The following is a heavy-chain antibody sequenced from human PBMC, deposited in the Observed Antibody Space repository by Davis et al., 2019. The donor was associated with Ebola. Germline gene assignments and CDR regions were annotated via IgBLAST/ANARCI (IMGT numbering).Heavy chain of an antibody. CDR2: INANSGVT. J-gene: IGHJ1*01. Sequence: ASVKVSCKASGYTFTDFHIHWVRQAPGQGLEWMGWINANSGVTDFAQKFQGRVTMTRDTSISTVYMQLSSLTSDDTAVYYCARVAVTGIRYFHHWGQGTLVTVSS. CDR1: GYTFTDFH. CDR3: ARVAVTGIRYFHH. V-gene: IGHV1-2*02. D-gene: IGHD6-19*01.